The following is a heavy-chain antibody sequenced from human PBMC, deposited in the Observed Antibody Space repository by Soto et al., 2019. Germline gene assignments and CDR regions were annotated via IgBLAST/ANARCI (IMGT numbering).Heavy chain of an antibody. CDR1: GFTFISYA. Sequence: PGGSLRLSCAASGFTFISYAMHWVRQAPGKGLEWVAVISYDGSNKYYADSVKGRFTISRDNSKNTLYLQMNSLRAEDTAVYYCARGVVAYFDYWGQGTLVTVSS. V-gene: IGHV3-30-3*01. CDR3: ARGVVAYFDY. D-gene: IGHD3-3*01. J-gene: IGHJ4*02. CDR2: ISYDGSNK.